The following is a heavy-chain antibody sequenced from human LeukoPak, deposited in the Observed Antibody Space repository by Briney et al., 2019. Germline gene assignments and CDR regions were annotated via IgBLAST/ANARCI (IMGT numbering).Heavy chain of an antibody. V-gene: IGHV3-23*01. CDR1: GFIFSNFA. Sequence: GGSLRLSCEGSGFIFSNFAMNWVRQAPGKGPEWLSSIKGGGASPYYADFVKGRFTISRDNSKNTLYLEMNSLRAEDTALYYCAKCSENYGNDAFDIWGQGTMVTVSS. CDR2: IKGGGASP. D-gene: IGHD3-10*02. CDR3: AKCSENYGNDAFDI. J-gene: IGHJ3*02.